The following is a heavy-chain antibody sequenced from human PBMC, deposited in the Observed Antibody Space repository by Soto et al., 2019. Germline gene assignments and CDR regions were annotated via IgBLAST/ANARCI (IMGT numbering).Heavy chain of an antibody. CDR1: GFTFSSYD. CDR3: ARGGIAAAAYSFDY. V-gene: IGHV3-13*04. Sequence: EVQLVESGGGLVQPGGSLRLSCAASGFTFSSYDMHWVRQATGKGLEWVSAIGTAGDTYYPGSVKGRFTISRENAKNSLYLQMTSLRAGDTAVYYCARGGIAAAAYSFDYWGQGTLVTVSS. CDR2: IGTAGDT. D-gene: IGHD6-13*01. J-gene: IGHJ4*02.